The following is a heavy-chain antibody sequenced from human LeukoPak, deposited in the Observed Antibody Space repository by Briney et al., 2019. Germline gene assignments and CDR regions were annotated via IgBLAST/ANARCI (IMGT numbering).Heavy chain of an antibody. CDR1: GGSFSGYY. D-gene: IGHD2-15*01. CDR2: INHSGST. Sequence: SETLSLTCAVYGGSFSGYYWSWIRQPPGKGLEWIGEINHSGSTNYNPSLKSRVTISVDTSKNQFSLKLSSVTAADTAVYYCARRFPTISSTVATNYYYYMDVWGKGTTVTVSS. CDR3: ARRFPTISSTVATNYYYYMDV. V-gene: IGHV4-34*01. J-gene: IGHJ6*03.